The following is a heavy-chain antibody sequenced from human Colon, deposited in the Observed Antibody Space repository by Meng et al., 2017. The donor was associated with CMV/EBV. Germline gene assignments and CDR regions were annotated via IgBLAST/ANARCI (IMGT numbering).Heavy chain of an antibody. Sequence: GGSLRLSCAASGSSFSNSWMIWVRRAPGKGLEWVAKTNEDGSDKYYVDSVKGRFTISRDNAKNSLYLQINSLRAEDAALYYCARANDYSNFNYYYPMDVWGQGTTVTVSS. J-gene: IGHJ6*02. V-gene: IGHV3-7*03. CDR3: ARANDYSNFNYYYPMDV. CDR2: TNEDGSDK. D-gene: IGHD4-11*01. CDR1: GSSFSNSW.